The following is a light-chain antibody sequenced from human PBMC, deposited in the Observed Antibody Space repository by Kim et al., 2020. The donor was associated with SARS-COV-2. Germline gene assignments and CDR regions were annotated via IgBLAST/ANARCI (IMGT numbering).Light chain of an antibody. Sequence: PGTTARNTCGRNGIRSKGVHCCQHKPGQAPVLVVYDNFDLPSGIPERFSDSNAGNTATLAISRVEGGDEADYYCQVWGNNSDLPYVFGTGTKVTVL. V-gene: IGLV3-21*03. CDR1: GIRSKG. J-gene: IGLJ1*01. CDR3: QVWGNNSDLPYV. CDR2: DNF.